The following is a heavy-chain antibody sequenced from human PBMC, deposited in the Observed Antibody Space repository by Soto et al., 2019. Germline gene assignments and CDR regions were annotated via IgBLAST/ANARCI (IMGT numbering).Heavy chain of an antibody. CDR2: SRNSAYSYTT. V-gene: IGHV3-72*01. CDR3: ARGRTADQTWDFDY. D-gene: IGHD6-13*01. CDR1: GFTLSDHY. Sequence: GGSLRLSCEASGFTLSDHYMDWVRQAPGKGLEWVGRSRNSAYSYTTEYAASVTGRFTVSRDDSRNSLYLQMNNLKSDDTAVYYCARGRTADQTWDFDYWGQGTLVTVSS. J-gene: IGHJ4*02.